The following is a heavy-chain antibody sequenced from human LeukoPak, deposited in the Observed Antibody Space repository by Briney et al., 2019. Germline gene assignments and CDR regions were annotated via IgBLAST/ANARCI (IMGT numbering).Heavy chain of an antibody. D-gene: IGHD2-2*01. CDR2: IYTSGST. CDR3: ARDLLVPGVMSRVDP. Sequence: SEILSLTCTVSGGSISSYYWSWIRQPPGKGLEWIGYIYTSGSTNYNPSLKSRVTISVDTSKNQFSLKLSSVTAADTAVYYCARDLLVPGVMSRVDPWGQGTLVTVSS. V-gene: IGHV4-4*09. J-gene: IGHJ5*02. CDR1: GGSISSYY.